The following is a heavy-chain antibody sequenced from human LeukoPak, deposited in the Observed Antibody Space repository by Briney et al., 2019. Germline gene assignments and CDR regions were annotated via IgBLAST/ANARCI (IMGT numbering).Heavy chain of an antibody. CDR1: EFNFSSYG. CDR3: AKDPTFLP. J-gene: IGHJ5*02. CDR2: ISYDGSNK. D-gene: IGHD2-21*01. Sequence: PGRTLKLHCAASEFNFSSYGMHWVRQAPGKGLEWVAVISYDGSNKYYADSVKGRFTISRDNSKNTLYLQMNSLRAEDTAVYYCAKDPTFLPCGQGTLVTVSS. V-gene: IGHV3-30*18.